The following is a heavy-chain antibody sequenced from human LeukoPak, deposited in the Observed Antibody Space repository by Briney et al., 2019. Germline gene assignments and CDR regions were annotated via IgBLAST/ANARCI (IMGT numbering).Heavy chain of an antibody. CDR3: ASVPPSIQLLFIY. Sequence: GGSLRLSCAASGFTFSSYAMSWVRQAPGKGLEWVSAISGSGGSTYYADSVQGRFTISRDNSKNTLYLQMNSLRAEDTAVYYCASVPPSIQLLFIYWGQGTLVTVSS. CDR1: GFTFSSYA. V-gene: IGHV3-23*01. J-gene: IGHJ4*02. D-gene: IGHD5-18*01. CDR2: ISGSGGST.